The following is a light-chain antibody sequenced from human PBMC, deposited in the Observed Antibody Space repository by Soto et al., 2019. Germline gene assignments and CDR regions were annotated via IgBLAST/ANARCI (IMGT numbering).Light chain of an antibody. V-gene: IGLV2-14*01. Sequence: QSALTQPASVSGSLGQSITISCTGTTSDVGGYNFVSWYQHHPGKAPKIIIFEVSDRPSGVSNRFSGSKSGSTASLTISGLQSEDEADYYCSSYTSMTTLVFRTGTKLTVL. J-gene: IGLJ1*01. CDR2: EVS. CDR3: SSYTSMTTLV. CDR1: TSDVGGYNF.